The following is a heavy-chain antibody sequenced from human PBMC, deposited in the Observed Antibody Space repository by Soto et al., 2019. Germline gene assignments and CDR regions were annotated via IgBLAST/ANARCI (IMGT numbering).Heavy chain of an antibody. CDR1: GGSISSYY. CDR2: IYYSGST. D-gene: IGHD5-18*01. Sequence: PSETLSLTXTVSGGSISSYYWSWIRQPPGKGLEWIGYIYYSGSTNYNPSLKSRVTISVDTSKNQFSLKLSSVTAADMAVYYCARDSLIGYSYGWFDPWGQGTLVTVSS. CDR3: ARDSLIGYSYGWFDP. V-gene: IGHV4-59*01. J-gene: IGHJ5*02.